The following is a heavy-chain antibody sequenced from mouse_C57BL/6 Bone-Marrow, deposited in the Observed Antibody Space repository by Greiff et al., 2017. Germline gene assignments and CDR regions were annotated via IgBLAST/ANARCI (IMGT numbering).Heavy chain of an antibody. J-gene: IGHJ2*01. CDR2: IYPGSGST. Sequence: QVQLQQPGAELVKPGASVKMSCKASGYTFTSYWITWVKQRPGQGLEWIGDIYPGSGSTNYNEKFKSKATLTVDTSSSTAYMQLSSLTSEDSAVYYCARTYYCGSSCGYWGQGTTLTVSS. CDR1: GYTFTSYW. V-gene: IGHV1-55*01. CDR3: ARTYYCGSSCGY. D-gene: IGHD1-1*01.